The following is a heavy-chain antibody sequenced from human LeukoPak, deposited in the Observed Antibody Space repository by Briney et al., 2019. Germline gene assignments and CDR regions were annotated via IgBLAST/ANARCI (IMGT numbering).Heavy chain of an antibody. CDR2: IYSGGST. CDR1: GFTVSSNY. CDR3: AKKEVRDIVVVPAATFVDY. J-gene: IGHJ4*02. Sequence: GGSLRLSCAASGFTVSSNYMSWVRQAPGKELEWVSVIYSGGSTYYADSVKGRFTISRDNSKNTLYLQMNSLRAEDTAVYYCAKKEVRDIVVVPAATFVDYWGQGTLVTVSS. V-gene: IGHV3-53*05. D-gene: IGHD2-2*01.